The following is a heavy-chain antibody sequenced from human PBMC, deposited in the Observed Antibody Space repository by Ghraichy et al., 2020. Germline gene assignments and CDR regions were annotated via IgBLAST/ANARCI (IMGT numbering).Heavy chain of an antibody. J-gene: IGHJ4*02. Sequence: GESLNISCAASGFTFSSYAMHWVRQAPGKGLEWVALISYDGSNEYYADSVKGRFTISRDNSKNTLYLQMNSLRPEDTAVYYCARDTERVCSGGTCYFSGFDSWGQGTLVTVSS. D-gene: IGHD2-15*01. V-gene: IGHV3-30-3*01. CDR1: GFTFSSYA. CDR2: ISYDGSNE. CDR3: ARDTERVCSGGTCYFSGFDS.